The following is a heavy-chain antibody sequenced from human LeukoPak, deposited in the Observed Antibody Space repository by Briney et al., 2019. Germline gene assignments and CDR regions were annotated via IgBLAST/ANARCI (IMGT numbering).Heavy chain of an antibody. Sequence: PGGSLRLSCAASGFTFSSYAMHWVRQAPGKGLEWVAVISYDGSNKYYADSVKGRFTISRDNSKNTLYLQMNSLRAEDTAVYYCARGGRGIAVAGSPVVYWGQGTLVTVSS. CDR3: ARGGRGIAVAGSPVVY. CDR1: GFTFSSYA. CDR2: ISYDGSNK. J-gene: IGHJ4*02. D-gene: IGHD6-19*01. V-gene: IGHV3-30-3*01.